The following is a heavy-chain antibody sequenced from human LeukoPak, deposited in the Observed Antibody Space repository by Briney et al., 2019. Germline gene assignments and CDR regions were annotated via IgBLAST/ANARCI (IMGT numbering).Heavy chain of an antibody. CDR1: GYSFISFY. Sequence: ASVKVSCKASGYSFISFYIHWVRQAPGQGREGMGVINPSGGSTAYAQQFQGRVTMTRDTSTSTVSMELSSLRSEDTAVYYCARHSLIGTTPFDYWGQGTLVTVSS. J-gene: IGHJ4*02. V-gene: IGHV1-46*01. CDR2: INPSGGST. CDR3: ARHSLIGTTPFDY. D-gene: IGHD1-20*01.